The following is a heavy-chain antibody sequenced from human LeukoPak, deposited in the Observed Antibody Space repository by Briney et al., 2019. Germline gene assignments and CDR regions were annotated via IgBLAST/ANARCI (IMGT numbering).Heavy chain of an antibody. J-gene: IGHJ4*02. CDR2: ISAYNGNT. CDR3: ARDRMRTTVTTTFDY. CDR1: GYTFTSYG. D-gene: IGHD4-17*01. V-gene: IGHV1-18*01. Sequence: AASVKVSCKASGYTFTSYGISWVRQAPGQGLEWMGWISAYNGNTNYAQKLQGRVTMTTDTSTSTAYMVLRSLRSDDTAVYYCARDRMRTTVTTTFDYWGQGTLVTVSS.